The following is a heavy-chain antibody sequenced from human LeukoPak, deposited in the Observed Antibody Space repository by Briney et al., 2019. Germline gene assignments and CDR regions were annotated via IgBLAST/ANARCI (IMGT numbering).Heavy chain of an antibody. CDR3: AKDFDP. CDR2: IGGIDDNI. V-gene: IGHV3-23*01. CDR1: GFTFNVYA. Sequence: GGSLRLSCAASGFTFNVYAMSWVRQAPGKGLEWVSSIGGIDDNIYYADPVRGRFTISRDNFKNMLYLHMNSLTAEDTAVYYCAKDFDPWGQGTLVTVSS. J-gene: IGHJ5*02.